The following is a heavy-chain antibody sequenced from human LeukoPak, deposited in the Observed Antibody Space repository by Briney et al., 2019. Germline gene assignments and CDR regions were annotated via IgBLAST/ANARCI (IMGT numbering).Heavy chain of an antibody. CDR1: GLTFSDFW. CDR2: VKGDGRTT. D-gene: IGHD5-18*01. Sequence: QPGGSLRLSCAASGLTFSDFWVHWVRQPPGKGLVWVALVKGDGRTTIYADSVKGRFTISRDNAKNTLYLQMNSLRADDSGVYYCATGHSYGYDYWGQGVLVTVSS. J-gene: IGHJ4*02. CDR3: ATGHSYGYDY. V-gene: IGHV3-74*01.